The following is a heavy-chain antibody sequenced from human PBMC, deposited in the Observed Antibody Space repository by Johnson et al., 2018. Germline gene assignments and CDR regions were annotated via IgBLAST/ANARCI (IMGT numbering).Heavy chain of an antibody. CDR2: ISFDGSSK. Sequence: QVQLVESGGGVVQPGRSLRLSCAASGFTFSAYGMHWVRQAPGKGLEWVAIISFDGSSKYYIDSVKGRFTVSRDNSKTTLYLQMNSRRAEETAGYDCVKEGYDSWNMCYYYYMDVWCKGTTVTVSS. J-gene: IGHJ6*03. CDR1: GFTFSAYG. D-gene: IGHD3-3*01. CDR3: VKEGYDSWNMCYYYYMDV. V-gene: IGHV3-30*18.